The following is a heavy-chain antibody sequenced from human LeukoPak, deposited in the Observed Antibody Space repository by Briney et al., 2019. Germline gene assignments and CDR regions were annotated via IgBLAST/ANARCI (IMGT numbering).Heavy chain of an antibody. Sequence: SSETLSLTCAVSGYSISSGYYWGWIRQPPGKGLEWIGNIYHSGSTYYNPSLKSRVTISVDTSKNQFSLKLSSVTAADTAVYYCASVRTSFLGFDPWGQGTLVTVSS. CDR3: ASVRTSFLGFDP. J-gene: IGHJ5*02. V-gene: IGHV4-38-2*01. CDR2: IYHSGST. CDR1: GYSISSGYY. D-gene: IGHD2-2*01.